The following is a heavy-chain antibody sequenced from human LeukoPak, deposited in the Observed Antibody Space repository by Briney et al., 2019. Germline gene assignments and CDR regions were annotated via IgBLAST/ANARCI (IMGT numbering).Heavy chain of an antibody. CDR2: ISSSSSYI. CDR3: ARELVRYFDLDVGYYYGMDV. J-gene: IGHJ6*02. V-gene: IGHV3-21*01. CDR1: GFTFSSYS. D-gene: IGHD3-9*01. Sequence: GGSLRLSCAASGFTFSSYSMNWVRQAPGKGLEWVSSISSSSSYIYYADSVKGRFTISRDNAKNSLYLQMNSLRAEDTAVYYCARELVRYFDLDVGYYYGMDVWGQGTTVTVSS.